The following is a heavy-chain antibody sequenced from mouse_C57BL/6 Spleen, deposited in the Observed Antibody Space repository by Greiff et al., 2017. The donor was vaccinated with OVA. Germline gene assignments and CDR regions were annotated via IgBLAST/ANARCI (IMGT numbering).Heavy chain of an antibody. V-gene: IGHV1-76*01. CDR3: ARGTTVVAQYFDY. CDR2: IYPGSGNT. Sequence: QVTLKVSGAELVRPGASVKLSCKASGYTFTDYYINWVKQRPGQGLEWIARIYPGSGNTYYNEKFKGKATLTAEKSSSTAYMQLSSLTSEDSAVYFCARGTTVVAQYFDYWGQGTTLTVSS. CDR1: GYTFTDYY. J-gene: IGHJ2*01. D-gene: IGHD1-1*01.